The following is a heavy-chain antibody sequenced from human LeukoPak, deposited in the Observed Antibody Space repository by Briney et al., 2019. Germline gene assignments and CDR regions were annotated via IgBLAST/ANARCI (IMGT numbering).Heavy chain of an antibody. CDR1: GFTFSSYS. D-gene: IGHD2-2*01. V-gene: IGHV3-21*01. CDR3: AREFSSVPEVYYYYGMDV. Sequence: PGGSLRLSCAASGFTFSSYSMNWVRQAPGKGLEWVSSISSSSSYIYYADSVKGRFTISRDNAKNSLYLQMNSLRAEDTAVYYCAREFSSVPEVYYYYGMDVWGQGTTVTVSS. J-gene: IGHJ6*02. CDR2: ISSSSSYI.